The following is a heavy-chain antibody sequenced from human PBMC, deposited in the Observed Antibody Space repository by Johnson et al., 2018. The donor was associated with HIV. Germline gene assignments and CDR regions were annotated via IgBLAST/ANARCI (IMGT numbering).Heavy chain of an antibody. Sequence: EVQLVESGGGLVKPGGSLRLSCAASGFTFSDAWMSWVRQAPGKGLEWVARINRKTDGGTTDYAAPVTGRFTLSRDDSKNTLYLQMNSLRAEDTAVYYCASPKTPTRVVRGAFDIWGQGTMVTVSS. CDR3: ASPKTPTRVVRGAFDI. V-gene: IGHV3-15*01. D-gene: IGHD3-10*01. CDR2: INRKTDGGTT. CDR1: GFTFSDAW. J-gene: IGHJ3*02.